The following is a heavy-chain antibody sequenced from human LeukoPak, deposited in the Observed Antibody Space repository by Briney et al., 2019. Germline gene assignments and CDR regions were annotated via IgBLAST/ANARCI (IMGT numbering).Heavy chain of an antibody. V-gene: IGHV3-48*04. CDR1: GFTFSTYS. J-gene: IGHJ4*02. CDR3: ARGQLGGSSGREVDY. Sequence: GGPLRLSCAASGFTFSTYSMNWVRQAPGKGLEWVSYISTDSKTIFYAGSVGGRFTISRDNAKNSLFLQMNSLRVEDTAVYYCARGQLGGSSGREVDYWGQGTLVTVSS. CDR2: ISTDSKTI. D-gene: IGHD1-1*01.